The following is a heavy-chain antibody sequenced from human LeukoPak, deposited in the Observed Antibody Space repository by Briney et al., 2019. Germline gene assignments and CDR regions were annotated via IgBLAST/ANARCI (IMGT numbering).Heavy chain of an antibody. V-gene: IGHV3-15*01. J-gene: IGHJ4*02. CDR1: GFAFSNAW. CDR2: IKSKSNGGTT. CDR3: TTLISFDY. Sequence: WGSLTLSCAASGFAFSNAWMSWVRQAPGKGLEWVGRIKSKSNGGTTDYAAPVKGRFTISRDDSKNTLFLEMNSLKAEDTALYYCTTLISFDYWGQGTLVTVSS.